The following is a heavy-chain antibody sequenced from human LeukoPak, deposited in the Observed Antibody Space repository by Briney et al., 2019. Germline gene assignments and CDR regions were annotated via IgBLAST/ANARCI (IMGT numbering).Heavy chain of an antibody. CDR1: GFTFTNYN. J-gene: IGHJ4*02. Sequence: PGGSLRLSCAASGFTFTNYNMNWVRQAPGKGLEWVSYISSSSTIYYADSVKGRFTISRDNAKNSLYLQMNSLRDEDTAVYYCARGKCSSCTSHGDYWGQGTLVTVSS. V-gene: IGHV3-48*02. D-gene: IGHD6-13*01. CDR2: ISSSSTI. CDR3: ARGKCSSCTSHGDY.